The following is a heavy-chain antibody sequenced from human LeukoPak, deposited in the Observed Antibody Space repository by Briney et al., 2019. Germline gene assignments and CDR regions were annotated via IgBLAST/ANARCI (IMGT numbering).Heavy chain of an antibody. CDR3: ARQGSAYYFDF. CDR1: GASISSSSHY. J-gene: IGHJ4*02. V-gene: IGHV4-39*01. CDR2: VYYSGRT. Sequence: SETLSLTCTVSGASISSSSHYWGWIRQPPGKELQWIASVYYSGRTNYNPSLKSRVTISVDTSEKQFSLQVNSVTAADTAVYYCARQGSAYYFDFWGQGLPVTVSS. D-gene: IGHD2-15*01.